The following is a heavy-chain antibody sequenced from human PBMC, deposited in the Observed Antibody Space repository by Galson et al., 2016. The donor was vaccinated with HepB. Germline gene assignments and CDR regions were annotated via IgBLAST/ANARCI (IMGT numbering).Heavy chain of an antibody. V-gene: IGHV3-23*01. CDR1: GFSFTNYA. Sequence: SLRLSCAASGFSFTNYAMNWVRQAPGKGLEWVSSISGSGATTYYAGSVKGRFTISRDNSKNTLFLQINSLRADDTAVYSCAKGSDYYDSRSLNYWGQGTPVTVSS. J-gene: IGHJ4*02. CDR2: ISGSGATT. D-gene: IGHD3-22*01. CDR3: AKGSDYYDSRSLNY.